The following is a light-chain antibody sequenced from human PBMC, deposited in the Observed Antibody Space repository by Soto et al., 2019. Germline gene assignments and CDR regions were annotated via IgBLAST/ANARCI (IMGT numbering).Light chain of an antibody. Sequence: DIVLTQSPVALSLSPGARATLSCRASQSVSSSYLAWYQQKPGQAPRLLIYGASNRATGIPDRFSGCGSGTDISLTITRLDRGEVGVYFCQHDVTSSPRTFGGGTKVDIK. CDR2: GAS. V-gene: IGKV3-20*01. CDR3: QHDVTSSPRT. J-gene: IGKJ4*02. CDR1: QSVSSSY.